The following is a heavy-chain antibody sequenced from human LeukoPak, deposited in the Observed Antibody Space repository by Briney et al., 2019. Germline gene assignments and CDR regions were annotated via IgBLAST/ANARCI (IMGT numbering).Heavy chain of an antibody. CDR3: ARDGGAYYYGSGNTNWFDP. CDR2: IYTSGST. CDR1: GGSISSGSYY. Sequence: SETLSLTCTVSGGSISSGSYYWSWIRQPAGKGLEWIGRIYTSGSTNYNPSLKSRVTISVDTSKNQFSLKLSSVTAADTAVYYCARDGGAYYYGSGNTNWFDPWGQGTPVTVSS. J-gene: IGHJ5*02. V-gene: IGHV4-61*02. D-gene: IGHD3-10*01.